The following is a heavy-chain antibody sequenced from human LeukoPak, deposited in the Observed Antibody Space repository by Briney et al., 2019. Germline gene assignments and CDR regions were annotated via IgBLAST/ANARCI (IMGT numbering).Heavy chain of an antibody. J-gene: IGHJ4*02. V-gene: IGHV1-46*01. CDR1: GYTFTSYY. Sequence: ASVKVSCKASGYTFTSYYMHWVRQAPRQGLEWMGIINPSGGSTSYAQKFQGRVTMTRDMSTSTVYMELSSLRSEDTAVYYCARDDLGGAAAGHEWGQGTLVTVSS. CDR2: INPSGGST. CDR3: ARDDLGGAAAGHE. D-gene: IGHD6-13*01.